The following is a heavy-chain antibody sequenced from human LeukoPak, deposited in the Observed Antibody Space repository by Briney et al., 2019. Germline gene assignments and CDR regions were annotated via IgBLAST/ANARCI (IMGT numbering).Heavy chain of an antibody. V-gene: IGHV3-23*01. CDR1: GFTFSNYA. Sequence: GGSLRLSCAASGFTFSNYAMTWVRQAPGKGLEWVSAISTSGGSTNYADSVKGRFTIPRDNAKNSLYLQMNSLRDEDTAVYYCARVDYIWGSYRAYDAFDIWGQGTMVTVSS. J-gene: IGHJ3*02. CDR3: ARVDYIWGSYRAYDAFDI. D-gene: IGHD3-16*02. CDR2: ISTSGGST.